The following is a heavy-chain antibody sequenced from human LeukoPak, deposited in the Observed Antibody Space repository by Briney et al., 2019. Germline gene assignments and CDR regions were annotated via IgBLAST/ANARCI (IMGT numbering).Heavy chain of an antibody. CDR2: IRSKAYGGTT. J-gene: IGHJ4*02. V-gene: IGHV3-49*03. CDR1: GFTFGDYA. D-gene: IGHD3-22*01. CDR3: TSSITMIVVG. Sequence: GGSLRLSCTASGFTFGDYAMSWFRQAPGKGLEWVGFIRSKAYGGTTEYAASVKGRLTISRDDSKSIAYLQMNSLKTEDTAVYYCTSSITMIVVGWGQGTLVTVSS.